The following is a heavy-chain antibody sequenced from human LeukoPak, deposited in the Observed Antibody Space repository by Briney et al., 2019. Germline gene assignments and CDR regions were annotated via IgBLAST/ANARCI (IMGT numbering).Heavy chain of an antibody. D-gene: IGHD3-22*01. CDR3: ARLSGYYDSSGYYYLDY. V-gene: IGHV5-51*01. CDR1: GYTFSNYW. Sequence: GESLKISCKASGYTFSNYWIGWVRQMPGKGLEWMGIIYPGDSDTRYSPSFQGQVTISADKSISTAYLQWSSLKASDTAMYYCARLSGYYDSSGYYYLDYWGQGTLVTVSS. J-gene: IGHJ4*02. CDR2: IYPGDSDT.